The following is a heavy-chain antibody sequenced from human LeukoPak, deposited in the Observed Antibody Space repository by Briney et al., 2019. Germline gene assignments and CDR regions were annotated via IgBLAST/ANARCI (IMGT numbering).Heavy chain of an antibody. CDR2: VNTVSSYI. Sequence: GGSLRLSCAASGFTFSSYSFNWVRQAPGKGLEWVSSVNTVSSYIYYADSVRGRFTISRDNADNSLYLQMSGLRAEDTGVYYCARLRRNSDTSGYYYYYDYWGQGTLVTVSS. CDR1: GFTFSSYS. CDR3: ARLRRNSDTSGYYYYYDY. J-gene: IGHJ4*02. V-gene: IGHV3-21*01. D-gene: IGHD3-22*01.